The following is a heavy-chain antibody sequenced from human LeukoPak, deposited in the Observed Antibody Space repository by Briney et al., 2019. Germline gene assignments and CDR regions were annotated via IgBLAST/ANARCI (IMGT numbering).Heavy chain of an antibody. J-gene: IGHJ4*02. CDR3: AERGSSGWYVPAGIDY. Sequence: GGTLRLSRAASGFTFSNYGMHWVRQPPGKGLEWVAFIWHDGRDAYYADAVKGRFTISRDTSKNTVSLQMNSLRAEDTAVYCCAERGSSGWYVPAGIDYWGQGTLVTVSS. CDR2: IWHDGRDA. D-gene: IGHD6-19*01. V-gene: IGHV3-30*02. CDR1: GFTFSNYG.